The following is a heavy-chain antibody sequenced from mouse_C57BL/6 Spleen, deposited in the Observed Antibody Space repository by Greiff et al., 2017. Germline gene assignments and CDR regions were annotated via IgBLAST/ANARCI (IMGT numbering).Heavy chain of an antibody. CDR3: ASLLLRYFDV. D-gene: IGHD1-1*01. J-gene: IGHJ1*03. V-gene: IGHV3-6*01. CDR2: ISYDGSN. CDR1: GYSITSGYY. Sequence: DVQLQESGPGLVKPSQSLSLTCSVTGYSITSGYYWNWIRQFPGNKLEWMGYISYDGSNNYNPSLKNRISITRDTSKNQFFLKLNSVTTEDTATYYCASLLLRYFDVWGTGTTVTVSS.